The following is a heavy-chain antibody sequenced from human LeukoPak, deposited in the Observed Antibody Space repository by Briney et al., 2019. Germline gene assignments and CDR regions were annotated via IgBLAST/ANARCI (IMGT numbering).Heavy chain of an antibody. CDR3: ARINPYGVRKGWFDP. J-gene: IGHJ5*02. V-gene: IGHV4-34*01. CDR1: GGSFSGYY. CDR2: INHSGST. Sequence: SETLSVTCAVYGGSFSGYYWSWIRQPPGKGLEWIGEINHSGSTNYNPSLKSRVTISVDTSKNQFSLKLSSVTAADTAVYYCARINPYGVRKGWFDPWGQGTLVTVSS. D-gene: IGHD4-17*01.